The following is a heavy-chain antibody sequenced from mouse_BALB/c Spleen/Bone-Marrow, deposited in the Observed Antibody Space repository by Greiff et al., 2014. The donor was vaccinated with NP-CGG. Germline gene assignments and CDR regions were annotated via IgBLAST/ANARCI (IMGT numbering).Heavy chain of an antibody. J-gene: IGHJ1*01. CDR1: GYTFSSYW. Sequence: SGAELMKPGASVKISCKATGYTFSSYWIEWVKQRPGHGLEWIGEILPGSGSTNYNEKFKGKATFTADTSSNTAYMQLSSLTSEDSAVYYCAREDGPWYFDVWGAGTTVTVSS. CDR3: AREDGPWYFDV. CDR2: ILPGSGST. D-gene: IGHD1-1*01. V-gene: IGHV1-9*01.